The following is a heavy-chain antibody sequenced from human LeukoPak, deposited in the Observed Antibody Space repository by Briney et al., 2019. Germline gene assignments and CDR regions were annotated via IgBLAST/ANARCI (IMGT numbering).Heavy chain of an antibody. J-gene: IGHJ6*03. D-gene: IGHD3-10*01. V-gene: IGHV3-7*01. CDR1: GFTFSSYW. CDR3: ARARAPGWFGDSDYYYMDV. Sequence: GGSLRLSCAASGFTFSSYWMSWVRQAPGKGLEWVANIKQDGSEKYYVDSVKGRFTISRDNAKNSLYLHMDSLRAEDTAVYYCARARAPGWFGDSDYYYMDVWGKGTTVTVSS. CDR2: IKQDGSEK.